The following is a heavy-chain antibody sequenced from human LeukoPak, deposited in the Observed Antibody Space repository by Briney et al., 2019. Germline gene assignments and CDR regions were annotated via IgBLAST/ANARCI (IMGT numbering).Heavy chain of an antibody. CDR1: GFTVSSSY. CDR3: AKPVYSSSY. Sequence: PGGSLRLSCAASGFTVSSSYMSWVRQAPGKGLECVSVIYSGATTYYADSVKGRFTISRDNSKNTLYLQMNSLRAEDTAVYYCAKPVYSSSYWGQGTLVTVSS. J-gene: IGHJ4*02. CDR2: IYSGATT. V-gene: IGHV3-53*01. D-gene: IGHD6-13*01.